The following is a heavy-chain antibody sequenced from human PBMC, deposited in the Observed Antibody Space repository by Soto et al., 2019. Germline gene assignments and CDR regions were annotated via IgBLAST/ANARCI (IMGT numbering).Heavy chain of an antibody. J-gene: IGHJ1*01. D-gene: IGHD4-17*01. CDR1: GYTFTSYG. V-gene: IGHV1-18*01. CDR2: ISAYNGNT. CDR3: ARDRVRDYGDYTEYFQH. Sequence: ASVKVSCKASGYTFTSYGISWVRQAPGQGLEWMGWISAYNGNTNYAQKLQGRVTMTTDTSTSTAYMELRSLRSDDTAVYYCARDRVRDYGDYTEYFQHWGQGTLVTVSS.